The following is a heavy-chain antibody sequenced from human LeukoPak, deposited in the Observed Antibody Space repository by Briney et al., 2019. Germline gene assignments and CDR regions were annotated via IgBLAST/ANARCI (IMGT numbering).Heavy chain of an antibody. D-gene: IGHD2-15*01. CDR2: IIPIRGIE. V-gene: IGHV1-69*04. CDR1: GGTYSSYT. J-gene: IGHJ4*02. CDR3: AREEDCSGGSCYSV. Sequence: ASVKVSCKASGGTYSSYTIRWVRQARGRGLEWMGRIIPIRGIENYAQKFQGRVTITADKSTSTAYMELSSLRSEDTAVYYCAREEDCSGGSCYSVWGQGTLVTVSS.